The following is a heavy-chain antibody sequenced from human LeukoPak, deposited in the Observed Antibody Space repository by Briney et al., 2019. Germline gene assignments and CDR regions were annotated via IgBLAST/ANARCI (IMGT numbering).Heavy chain of an antibody. D-gene: IGHD3-10*01. CDR3: AKSTMVRGVSLSHYYYGMDV. Sequence: SGGSLRLSCAASGFTFSSYAMSWVRQAPGKGLEWVSAISGSGGSTYYADSVKGRFTISRDNSKNTLYLQMNSLRAEDTAVYYCAKSTMVRGVSLSHYYYGMDVWGQGTTVTVSS. V-gene: IGHV3-23*01. J-gene: IGHJ6*02. CDR1: GFTFSSYA. CDR2: ISGSGGST.